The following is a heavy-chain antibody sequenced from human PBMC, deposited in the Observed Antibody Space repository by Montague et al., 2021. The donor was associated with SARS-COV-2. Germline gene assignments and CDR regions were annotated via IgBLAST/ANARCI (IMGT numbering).Heavy chain of an antibody. D-gene: IGHD5-18*01. CDR2: XDWXSYK. CDR1: GSSLSTSGMC. Sequence: PALVTPTQTFTLTCTFSGSSLSTSGMCVSWIRQPPGKALEWLARXDWXSYKYYSTSLKTRLTISKDTSKNQVVLTMTNMDPVDTATYYCARTRVDTAVAFDIWGQGTMVTVSS. J-gene: IGHJ3*02. CDR3: ARTRVDTAVAFDI. V-gene: IGHV2-70*11.